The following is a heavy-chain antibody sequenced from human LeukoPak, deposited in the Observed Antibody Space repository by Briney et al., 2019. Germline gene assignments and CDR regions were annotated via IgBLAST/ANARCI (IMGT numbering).Heavy chain of an antibody. J-gene: IGHJ4*02. CDR2: INPSGGST. Sequence: ASVKVSCKASGYTFTSYYMHWVRQAPGQGLEWMGIINPSGGSTSYAQKFQGRVTMTRDTSTSTVYMELSSLRSEDTAVYYCARAIMIFGVVNTLDYWGQGTLVTVSS. V-gene: IGHV1-46*01. CDR1: GYTFTSYY. D-gene: IGHD3-3*01. CDR3: ARAIMIFGVVNTLDY.